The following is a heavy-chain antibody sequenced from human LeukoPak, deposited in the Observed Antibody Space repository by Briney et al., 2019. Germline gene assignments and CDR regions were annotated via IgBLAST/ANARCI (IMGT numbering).Heavy chain of an antibody. Sequence: GGSLRLSCAASGFTFSSYSMNWVRQAPGKGLEWVSSISSSSSYIYYADSVKGRFTISRDNAKNSLYLQMNSLRAEDTAVYYCARARYDSSGPYDAFDIWGQGTMVTVSS. D-gene: IGHD3-22*01. CDR3: ARARYDSSGPYDAFDI. CDR1: GFTFSSYS. J-gene: IGHJ3*02. CDR2: ISSSSSYI. V-gene: IGHV3-21*01.